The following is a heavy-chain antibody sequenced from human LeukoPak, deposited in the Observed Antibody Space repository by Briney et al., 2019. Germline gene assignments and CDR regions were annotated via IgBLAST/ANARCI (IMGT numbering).Heavy chain of an antibody. D-gene: IGHD1-26*01. Sequence: SETLSLTCAVYGGSFSGYYWSWIRQPPGKGLEWIGEINHSGSTNYNPSLKSRVTISLDTSKNQFSLKLSSVTAADTAVYYCARGRRSGSYFSYFDYWGQGTLVTVSS. J-gene: IGHJ4*02. V-gene: IGHV4-34*01. CDR3: ARGRRSGSYFSYFDY. CDR2: INHSGST. CDR1: GGSFSGYY.